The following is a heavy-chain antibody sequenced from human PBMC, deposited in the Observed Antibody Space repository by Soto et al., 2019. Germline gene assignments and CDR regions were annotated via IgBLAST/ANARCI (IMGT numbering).Heavy chain of an antibody. CDR3: AKGYRFGYDFLFADY. Sequence: QSGGSLRLSCAASGFAFGSYAMSWVRQAPGKGLEWVSSIDNSGGTTNDADSVRGRFTISRDNSKNTLYLQMNSLRVEDTALYYCAKGYRFGYDFLFADYWGQGSLVTVSS. CDR1: GFAFGSYA. CDR2: IDNSGGTT. V-gene: IGHV3-23*01. J-gene: IGHJ4*02. D-gene: IGHD3-3*01.